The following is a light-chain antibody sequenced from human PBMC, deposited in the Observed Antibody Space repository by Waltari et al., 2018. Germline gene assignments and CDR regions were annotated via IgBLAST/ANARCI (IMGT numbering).Light chain of an antibody. Sequence: WYQQHPGNAPKLWISEVDMRPSGVSFRFSGSKSGNAASLTISGLQPEDEADYYCSSYANSDTWVFGGGTKLTVL. J-gene: IGLJ3*02. V-gene: IGLV2-14*01. CDR2: EVD. CDR3: SSYANSDTWV.